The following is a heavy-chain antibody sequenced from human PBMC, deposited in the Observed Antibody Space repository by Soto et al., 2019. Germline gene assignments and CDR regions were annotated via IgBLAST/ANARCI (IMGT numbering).Heavy chain of an antibody. V-gene: IGHV3-30*18. CDR2: ISDDGKTQ. D-gene: IGHD6-19*01. CDR3: VKGGYKTGWPPFDH. J-gene: IGHJ4*01. CDR1: SFRFSAYG. Sequence: QVKLVEFGGAVVQSGRSLRLSCTASSFRFSAYGMHWVRQAPGKGLEWVALISDDGKTQFFTESVEGRFTISRDNSRKTLYLQINRLRPEDTAVYYCVKGGYKTGWPPFDHWGHGTRVTVSS.